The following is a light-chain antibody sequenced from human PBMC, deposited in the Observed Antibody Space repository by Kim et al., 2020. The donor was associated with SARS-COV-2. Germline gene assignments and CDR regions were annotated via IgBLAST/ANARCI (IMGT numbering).Light chain of an antibody. J-gene: IGKJ5*01. CDR3: QQYGSS. V-gene: IGKV3-20*01. CDR2: GAS. Sequence: LSLSPGERATRSCRASQSVSSNYLAWYQQKPGQAPRLLIYGASSRATGIPDRFSGSGSGTGFTLTISRLEPEDFAVYYCQQYGSSFGQGTRLEIK. CDR1: QSVSSNY.